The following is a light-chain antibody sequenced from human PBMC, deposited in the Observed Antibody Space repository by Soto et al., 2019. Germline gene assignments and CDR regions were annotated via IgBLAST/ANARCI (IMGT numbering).Light chain of an antibody. V-gene: IGKV1-5*01. CDR3: QQYNSYMT. Sequence: DIQMTQSPSSLSASVGDRVTITCRAGQSIRIYLNRYQQKPGKAPQLLIYDDYSLESGVQSRCSGSGSGTEFTLTISSLQPDDFATYYCQQYNSYMTFGQGTKVDIK. CDR1: QSIRIY. J-gene: IGKJ1*01. CDR2: DDY.